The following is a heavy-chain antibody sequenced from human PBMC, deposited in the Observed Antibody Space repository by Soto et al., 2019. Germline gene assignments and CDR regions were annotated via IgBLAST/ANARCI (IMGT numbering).Heavy chain of an antibody. CDR1: GGTFSSYA. CDR2: IIPIFGTA. CDR3: ARDGGGPYCSSTSCYGMDV. D-gene: IGHD2-2*01. V-gene: IGHV1-69*01. Sequence: QVQLVQSGAEVKKPGSSVKVSCKASGGTFSSYAISWVRQAPGQGLEWMGGIIPIFGTANYAQKFQGRVTITADESTSTAYMELSSLRSEGTAVYYCARDGGGPYCSSTSCYGMDVWGQGTTVTVSS. J-gene: IGHJ6*02.